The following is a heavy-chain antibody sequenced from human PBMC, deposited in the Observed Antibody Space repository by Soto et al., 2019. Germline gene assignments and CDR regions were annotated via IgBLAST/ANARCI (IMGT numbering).Heavy chain of an antibody. CDR2: IGGGGSDT. CDR1: RFTFSDFA. CDR3: AKDAVPYNGKWDWFDS. J-gene: IGHJ5*01. Sequence: DVQLLESGGGLVQPRGSLTLSCAASRFTFSDFAMSWVRQAPGKGLEWVSSIGGGGSDTYYADSVKGRFTISRDNSKNTLYLQMDSLRDEDTAVYYCAKDAVPYNGKWDWFDSWGQGTLVIVSS. V-gene: IGHV3-23*01. D-gene: IGHD1-20*01.